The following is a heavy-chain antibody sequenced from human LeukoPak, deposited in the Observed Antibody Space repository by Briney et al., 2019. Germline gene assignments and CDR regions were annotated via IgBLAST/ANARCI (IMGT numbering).Heavy chain of an antibody. Sequence: GGSLRLSCAASGFTFSDYYMSWVRQAPGKGLEWVSAIGDSGDSTYYANSVKGRFTISRDNSKNTLYLQMNSLRAEDTAVYYCAKDPSYDYIWGSYRQGAYRGQGTLVTVSS. V-gene: IGHV3-23*01. CDR1: GFTFSDYY. CDR3: AKDPSYDYIWGSYRQGAY. J-gene: IGHJ4*02. D-gene: IGHD3-16*02. CDR2: IGDSGDST.